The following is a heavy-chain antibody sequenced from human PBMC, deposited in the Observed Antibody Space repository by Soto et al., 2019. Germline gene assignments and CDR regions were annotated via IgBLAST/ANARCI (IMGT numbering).Heavy chain of an antibody. CDR1: GGSFSGYY. D-gene: IGHD3-3*01. V-gene: IGHV4-34*01. J-gene: IGHJ4*02. Sequence: QVQLQQWGAGLLKPSETLSLTCAVYGGSFSGYYWSWIRQPPGKGLEWIGEINHSGSTNYNPSLKGRVTIPVDTSKNQFSLKLSSVTAADSAVYYCARGPRTRYYDFWSGYYTGVVAFDYWGQGTLVTVSS. CDR3: ARGPRTRYYDFWSGYYTGVVAFDY. CDR2: INHSGST.